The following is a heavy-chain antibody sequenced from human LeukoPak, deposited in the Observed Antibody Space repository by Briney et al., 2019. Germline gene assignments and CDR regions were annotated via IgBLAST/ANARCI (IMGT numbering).Heavy chain of an antibody. CDR2: IRNKANSYTT. CDR1: GFTFSDHQ. J-gene: IGHJ4*02. V-gene: IGHV3-72*01. D-gene: IGHD4-17*01. CDR3: AREKATVTTSGMDY. Sequence: TGGSLRLSCAASGFTFSDHQMDWVRQAPGKGLEWVGRIRNKANSYTTEFAASVKGRFIISRDDSRNSLYLQMNSLKTEDTAVYYCAREKATVTTSGMDYWGQGTLVTVSS.